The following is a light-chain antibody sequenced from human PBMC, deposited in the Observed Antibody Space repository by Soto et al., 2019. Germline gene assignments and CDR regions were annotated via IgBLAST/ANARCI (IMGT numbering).Light chain of an antibody. CDR1: QSVNSNY. J-gene: IGKJ1*01. Sequence: EIVLTQSPGTLSLSPGERATLSCRASQSVNSNYLAWYQRKPGQAPRLLIYGASNRATDIPYRFSASGSGTDFTLTITRLEPEDFAVYYCQQYDSSPPTFGQGTNVEIK. V-gene: IGKV3-20*01. CDR3: QQYDSSPPT. CDR2: GAS.